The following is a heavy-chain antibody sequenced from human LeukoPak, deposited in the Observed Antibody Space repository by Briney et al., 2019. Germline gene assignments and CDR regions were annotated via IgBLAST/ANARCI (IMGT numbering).Heavy chain of an antibody. CDR1: GFSVSGNY. Sequence: PGGSLRHSCAASGFSVSGNYMNWVRQAPGKGLEWVSVIYTGGSTYYAESVKGRFTISRDNSKNTLYLQMNSLRAEDTAVYYCARGTYEYYYGMDVWGQGTTVTVSS. V-gene: IGHV3-66*01. J-gene: IGHJ6*02. CDR2: IYTGGST. D-gene: IGHD3-22*01. CDR3: ARGTYEYYYGMDV.